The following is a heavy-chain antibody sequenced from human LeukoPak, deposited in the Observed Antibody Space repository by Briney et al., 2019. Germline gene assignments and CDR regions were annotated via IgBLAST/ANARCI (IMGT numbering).Heavy chain of an antibody. CDR2: ISSSGSNI. V-gene: IGHV3-48*03. CDR1: GFTFSSYE. CDR3: ASDGQFITGTTDY. D-gene: IGHD1-7*01. Sequence: GGSLRLSCAASGFTFSSYEMNWVRQAPGKGLEWVSYISSSGSNIYYADSVKGRFTISRDNAKNSLYLQMNSLRAEDTAVYYCASDGQFITGTTDYWGQGTLVTVSS. J-gene: IGHJ4*02.